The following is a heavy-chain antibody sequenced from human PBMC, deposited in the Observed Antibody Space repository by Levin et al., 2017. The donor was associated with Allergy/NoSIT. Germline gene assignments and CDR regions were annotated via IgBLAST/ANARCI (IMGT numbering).Heavy chain of an antibody. Sequence: ASVKVSCKASGYTFTSYDINWVRQATGQGLEWMGWMNPNSGNTGYAQKFQGRVTMTRNTSISTAYMELSSLRSEDTAVYYCARGRRKAAAGKKYYYGMDVWGQGTTVTVSS. D-gene: IGHD6-13*01. CDR1: GYTFTSYD. J-gene: IGHJ6*02. CDR3: ARGRRKAAAGKKYYYGMDV. CDR2: MNPNSGNT. V-gene: IGHV1-8*01.